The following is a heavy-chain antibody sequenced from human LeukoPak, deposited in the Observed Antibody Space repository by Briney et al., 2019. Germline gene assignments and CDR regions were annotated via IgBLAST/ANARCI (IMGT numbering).Heavy chain of an antibody. J-gene: IGHJ2*01. CDR3: AKEADIVSFDL. Sequence: GASVKVSCKASGYTFTGNHVHWVRQAPGQGLEWMGWIDPNSGGTKYAQKFQDRVTMTSDTSISTAYMELSGLRSDDTAVYFRAKEADIVSFDLWGRGTLVTVSS. CDR1: GYTFTGNH. V-gene: IGHV1-2*02. CDR2: IDPNSGGT. D-gene: IGHD2-15*01.